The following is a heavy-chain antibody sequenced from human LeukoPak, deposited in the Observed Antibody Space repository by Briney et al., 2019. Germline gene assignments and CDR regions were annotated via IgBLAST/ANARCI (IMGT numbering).Heavy chain of an antibody. J-gene: IGHJ4*02. V-gene: IGHV4-39*01. CDR3: ARHGARDSSGYYLPFDY. D-gene: IGHD3-22*01. CDR2: IYYSGST. Sequence: SETLSLTCTVSGGSISSSSYYWGWIRQPPGKGLEWIGSIYYSGSTYYNPSLKSRVTISVDTSKNQFSLKLSSVTAADTAVYYCARHGARDSSGYYLPFDYWGQGTLVTVSS. CDR1: GGSISSSSYY.